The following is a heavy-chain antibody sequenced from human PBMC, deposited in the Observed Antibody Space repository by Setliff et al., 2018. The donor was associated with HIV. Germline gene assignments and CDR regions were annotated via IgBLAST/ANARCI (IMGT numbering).Heavy chain of an antibody. D-gene: IGHD3-22*01. Sequence: GGSLRLSCAASGFTFSDYYMSWIRQAPGKGLEWVSYIGSSKTTTYYADSVKGRFTISRDNAKNSLYLQMNSLRAEDTAVYYCAREGHYFDSSGPNIDYWGQGTLVTVSS. CDR2: IGSSKTTT. CDR3: AREGHYFDSSGPNIDY. J-gene: IGHJ4*02. CDR1: GFTFSDYY. V-gene: IGHV3-11*04.